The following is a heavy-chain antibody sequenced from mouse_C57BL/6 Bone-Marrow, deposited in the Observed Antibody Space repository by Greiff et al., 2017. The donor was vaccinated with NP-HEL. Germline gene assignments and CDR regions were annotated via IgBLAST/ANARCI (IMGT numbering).Heavy chain of an antibody. V-gene: IGHV1-76*01. CDR2: IYPGSGNT. Sequence: VKLQESGAELVRPGASVKLSCKASGYTFTDYYINWVKQRPGQGLEWIARIYPGSGNTYYNEKFKGKATLTAEKSSSTAYMQLSSLTSEDSAVYFCATNWPFDYWGQGTTLTVSS. J-gene: IGHJ2*01. CDR3: ATNWPFDY. D-gene: IGHD4-1*01. CDR1: GYTFTDYY.